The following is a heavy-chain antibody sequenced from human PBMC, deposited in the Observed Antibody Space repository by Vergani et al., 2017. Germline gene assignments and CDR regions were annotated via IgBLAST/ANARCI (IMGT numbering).Heavy chain of an antibody. CDR1: GGTFSRYA. Sequence: QVQLVQSGAEVKKPGSSVKVSCKASGGTFSRYAISWVRQAPGQGLEWMGGIIPIFGTANYAQKFHGRVTITADESKSTAYMELSSLRSEDTAVYYCARGYDYGGNGNNWFDPWGQGTLVTVSS. CDR3: ARGYDYGGNGNNWFDP. J-gene: IGHJ5*02. D-gene: IGHD4-23*01. CDR2: IIPIFGTA. V-gene: IGHV1-69*01.